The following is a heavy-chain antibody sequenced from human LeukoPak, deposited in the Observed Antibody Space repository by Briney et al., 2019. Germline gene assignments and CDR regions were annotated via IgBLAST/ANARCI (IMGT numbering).Heavy chain of an antibody. Sequence: GGSLRLSCAASGFTFSSYAMHWVRQAPGKGLEWVAVISYDGSNKYYADSVKGRFTISRDNSKNTLYLQTNSLRAEDTAVYYCARDECSSTSCYLRYGMDVWGKGTTVTVSS. J-gene: IGHJ6*04. CDR3: ARDECSSTSCYLRYGMDV. CDR2: ISYDGSNK. D-gene: IGHD2-2*01. V-gene: IGHV3-30*04. CDR1: GFTFSSYA.